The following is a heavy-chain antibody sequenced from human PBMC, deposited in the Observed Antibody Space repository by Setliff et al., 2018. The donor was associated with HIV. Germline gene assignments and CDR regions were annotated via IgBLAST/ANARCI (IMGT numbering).Heavy chain of an antibody. CDR2: ISGFNGNP. Sequence: ASVKVSCKASGYSFARYGLSWVRQAPGQGLEGMGWISGFNGNPKYAQSFQDRVAMTTETATSTAYMERRSLRSDDTAVYFCARVPYRSAWFSGGHDAFDIWGQGTMVTVSS. V-gene: IGHV1-18*01. CDR3: ARVPYRSAWFSGGHDAFDI. J-gene: IGHJ3*02. D-gene: IGHD6-19*01. CDR1: GYSFARYG.